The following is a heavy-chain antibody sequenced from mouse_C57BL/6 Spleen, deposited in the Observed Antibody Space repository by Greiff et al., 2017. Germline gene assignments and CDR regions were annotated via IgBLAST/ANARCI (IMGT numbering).Heavy chain of an antibody. D-gene: IGHD2-10*01. J-gene: IGHJ2*01. CDR2: IYPGDGDT. CDR1: GYAFSSSW. CDR3: ARSPYYGNYDYFDY. Sequence: QVQLQQSGPELVKPGASVKISCKASGYAFSSSWMNWVKQRPGKGLEWIGRIYPGDGDTNYNGKFKGTATLTADKSSSTAYMQLSSLTSEDSAVYFCARSPYYGNYDYFDYWGQGTTLTVSS. V-gene: IGHV1-82*01.